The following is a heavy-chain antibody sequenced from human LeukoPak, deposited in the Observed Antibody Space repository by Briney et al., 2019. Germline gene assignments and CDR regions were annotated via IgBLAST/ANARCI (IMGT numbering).Heavy chain of an antibody. V-gene: IGHV4-34*01. CDR3: ARAVYYGSGSSFDY. J-gene: IGHJ4*02. CDR1: GGSFSGYY. Sequence: SETLSLTCAVYGGSFSGYYWSWIRQPPGKGLEWIGEINHSGSTNYNPSLTSRVTISVDTSKNQFSLKLSSVTAADTAVYYCARAVYYGSGSSFDYWGQGTLVTVSS. D-gene: IGHD3-10*01. CDR2: INHSGST.